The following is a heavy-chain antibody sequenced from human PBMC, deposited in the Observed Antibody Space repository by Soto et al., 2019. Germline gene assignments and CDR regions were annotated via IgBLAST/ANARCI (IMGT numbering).Heavy chain of an antibody. J-gene: IGHJ4*02. CDR2: IYYSGST. D-gene: IGHD6-19*01. V-gene: IGHV4-30-4*01. Sequence: SETLSLTCTVSGGSISSGDYYWSWIRQPPGKGLEWIGYIYYSGSTYYNPSLKSRVTISVDTSKNQFSLKLSSVTAADTAVYYCARVGTPPRPDPYSSGWYWFDYWGQGTLVTVSS. CDR1: GGSISSGDYY. CDR3: ARVGTPPRPDPYSSGWYWFDY.